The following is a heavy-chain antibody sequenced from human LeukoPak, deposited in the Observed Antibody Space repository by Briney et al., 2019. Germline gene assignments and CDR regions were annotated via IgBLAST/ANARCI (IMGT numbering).Heavy chain of an antibody. J-gene: IGHJ5*02. CDR1: GYTFTGYY. CDR2: INPNSGGT. Sequence: ASVKVSCKASGYTFTGYYMHWVRQAPGQGREWMGWINPNSGGTNYAQKFQGRVTMTRDTSISTAYMELSRLRSDDTAVYYCARDQVVVVPAAMNWFDPWGQGTLVTVSS. D-gene: IGHD2-2*01. CDR3: ARDQVVVVPAAMNWFDP. V-gene: IGHV1-2*02.